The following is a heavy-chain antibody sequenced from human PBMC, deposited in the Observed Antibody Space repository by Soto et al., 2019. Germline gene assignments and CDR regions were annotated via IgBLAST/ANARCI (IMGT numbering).Heavy chain of an antibody. J-gene: IGHJ6*03. D-gene: IGHD6-13*01. Sequence: QVQLQQWGAGLLKPSETLSLTCAVYGGSFSGYYWSWIRQPPGKGLEWIGEINHSGSTNYNPSLKSRVTISVDTSKNQFSLKLSSVTAADTAVYYCARVNGARVAAAGTSYYYYYYMDVWGKGTTVTVSS. CDR3: ARVNGARVAAAGTSYYYYYYMDV. V-gene: IGHV4-34*01. CDR1: GGSFSGYY. CDR2: INHSGST.